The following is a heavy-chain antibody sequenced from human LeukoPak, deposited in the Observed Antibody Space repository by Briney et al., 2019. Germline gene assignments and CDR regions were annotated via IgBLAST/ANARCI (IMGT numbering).Heavy chain of an antibody. J-gene: IGHJ1*01. CDR3: ARVEGSYYHDSSGYSAH. CDR2: ISAHNRNT. D-gene: IGHD3-22*01. CDR1: GYTFTNYG. Sequence: ASVKVSCKASGYTFTNYGVTWVRQAPGPGLEWMGWISAHNRNTNYAQKFQGRVTMTTDTSTSTAYMELRSLISDDTAVYYCARVEGSYYHDSSGYSAHWGQGTLVTVSS. V-gene: IGHV1-18*01.